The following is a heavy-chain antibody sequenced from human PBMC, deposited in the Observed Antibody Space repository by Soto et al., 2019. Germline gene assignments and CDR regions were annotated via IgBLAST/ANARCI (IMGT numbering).Heavy chain of an antibody. CDR2: IIPIFGTA. CDR1: GGTFSSYA. V-gene: IGHV1-69*13. CDR3: ALRMRLLWFGELLYNDAFDI. D-gene: IGHD3-10*01. Sequence: SVKVSCKASGGTFSSYAISWVRQAPGQGLEWMGGIIPIFGTANYAQKFQGRVTITADESTSTAYMELSSLRSEDTAVYYCALRMRLLWFGELLYNDAFDIWGQGTVVTVSS. J-gene: IGHJ3*02.